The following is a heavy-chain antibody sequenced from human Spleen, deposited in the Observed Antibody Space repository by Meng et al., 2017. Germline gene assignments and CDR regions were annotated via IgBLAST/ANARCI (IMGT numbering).Heavy chain of an antibody. D-gene: IGHD3-9*01. CDR3: ASSLRYFDWLSTSSGLCY. Sequence: GESLKISCAASGFTFSSYEMNWVRQAPGKGLEWVSYISSSGSTIYYADSVKGRFTISRDNAKNSLYLQMNSLRAEDTAVYYCASSLRYFDWLSTSSGLCYWGQGTLVTVSS. V-gene: IGHV3-48*03. CDR1: GFTFSSYE. J-gene: IGHJ4*02. CDR2: ISSSGSTI.